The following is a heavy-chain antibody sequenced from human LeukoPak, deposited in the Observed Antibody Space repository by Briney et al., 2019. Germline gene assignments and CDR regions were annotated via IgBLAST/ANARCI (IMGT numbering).Heavy chain of an antibody. CDR1: GFTFGDYA. Sequence: GGSLRLSCTASGFTFGDYAMSWIRQAPGKGLEWVGFIRSKAYGETADYAASVKGRFTISRDDSKAIAYLQMNSLKTEDTAVYHCTRDRGAYNLYDYWGQGTPVTVSS. V-gene: IGHV3-49*03. J-gene: IGHJ4*02. CDR3: TRDRGAYNLYDY. CDR2: IRSKAYGETA. D-gene: IGHD1-1*01.